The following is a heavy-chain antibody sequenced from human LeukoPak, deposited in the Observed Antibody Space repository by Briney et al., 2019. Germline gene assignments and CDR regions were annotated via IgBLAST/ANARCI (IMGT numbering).Heavy chain of an antibody. CDR3: ARGHVRGYSYGFGY. J-gene: IGHJ4*02. D-gene: IGHD5-18*01. CDR2: IWYDGSNK. CDR1: GFMFRSYG. V-gene: IGHV3-33*08. Sequence: GGSLGLSCAASGFMFRSYGMHWVRQAPGKGLEWVAVIWYDGSNKYCTDSVKGRFTISRDNSNNTLYLQMNSLRVEDTAVYYCARGHVRGYSYGFGYWGQGSLVTVSS.